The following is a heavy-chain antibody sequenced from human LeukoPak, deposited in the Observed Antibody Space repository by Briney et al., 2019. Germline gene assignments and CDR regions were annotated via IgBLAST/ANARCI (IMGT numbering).Heavy chain of an antibody. J-gene: IGHJ6*03. Sequence: GGSLRLSCAASGFTFSSYEMNWVRQAPGKGLEWVSYISSSGSTIYYADSVKGRFTISRDNAKNSLYLQMNSLRAEDTAVYYCASIAVAGRRGGFRYYYYYMDVWGKGTTVTISS. V-gene: IGHV3-48*03. CDR1: GFTFSSYE. CDR2: ISSSGSTI. CDR3: ASIAVAGRRGGFRYYYYYMDV. D-gene: IGHD6-19*01.